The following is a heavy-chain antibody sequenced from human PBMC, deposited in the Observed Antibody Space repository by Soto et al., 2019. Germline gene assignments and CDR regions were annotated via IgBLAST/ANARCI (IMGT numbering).Heavy chain of an antibody. D-gene: IGHD6-19*01. V-gene: IGHV3-33*01. CDR3: AREYSSGCLDY. CDR2: IWDDGSNK. J-gene: IGHJ4*02. CDR1: GFTFSSYG. Sequence: QVQLVESGGGVVQPGRSLRLSCAASGFTFSSYGMHWVRQAPGKGLEWVAVIWDDGSNKYYADSVKGRFTISRDNSKNTLYLQINSLRAEDTAVYYCAREYSSGCLDYWGQGTLVTVSS.